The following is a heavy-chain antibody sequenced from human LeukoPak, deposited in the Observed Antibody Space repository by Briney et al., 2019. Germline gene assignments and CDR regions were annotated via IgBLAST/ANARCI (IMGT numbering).Heavy chain of an antibody. D-gene: IGHD2-15*01. CDR3: VRASVESGGAFDI. Sequence: PSETLSLTCTVSGGSISTDYWSWIRQPPGKGLDWIGYVSFGGGTNYNPSLKSRVITSADTSKNQFSLNLTPVTAADTAVYYCVRASVESGGAFDIWGQGTMVTVSS. J-gene: IGHJ3*02. V-gene: IGHV4-59*01. CDR2: VSFGGGT. CDR1: GGSISTDY.